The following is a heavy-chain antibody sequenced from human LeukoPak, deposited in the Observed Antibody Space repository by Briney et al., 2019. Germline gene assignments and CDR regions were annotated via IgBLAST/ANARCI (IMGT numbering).Heavy chain of an antibody. V-gene: IGHV4-61*02. CDR3: ARGVTITTWGPWFDP. J-gene: IGHJ5*02. CDR2: IYTSGST. Sequence: PSETLSLTCSVSGGSITSGSYYWSWIRQPAGKGLEWIRRIYTSGSTNSNPSLKGRVTISVDTSKNQFSLKLNSVTAADTAVYYCARGVTITTWGPWFDPWGQGTLVTVSS. CDR1: GGSITSGSYY. D-gene: IGHD1-20*01.